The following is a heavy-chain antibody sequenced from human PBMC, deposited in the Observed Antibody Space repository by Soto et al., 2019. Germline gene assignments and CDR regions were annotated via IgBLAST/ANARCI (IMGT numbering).Heavy chain of an antibody. Sequence: SETLSLTCTVSGGSISNGGYYWNWVRQHPGKGLEWIGYIHYSGSTWYNPSLESRVTISVDTSKDQFSLKLRSVTAADTAVYYCARVRGSGSYAAYYFDSWGQGTLVTVS. CDR2: IHYSGST. CDR3: ARVRGSGSYAAYYFDS. J-gene: IGHJ4*01. CDR1: GGSISNGGYY. V-gene: IGHV4-31*03. D-gene: IGHD3-10*01.